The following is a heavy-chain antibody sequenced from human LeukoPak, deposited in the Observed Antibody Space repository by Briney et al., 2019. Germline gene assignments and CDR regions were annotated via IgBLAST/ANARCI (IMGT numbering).Heavy chain of an antibody. CDR2: IIPIFGTA. Sequence: ASVKVSCTASGGTFSSYAISWVRQAPGQGLEWMGGIIPIFGTANYAQEFQGRVTITTDESTSTAYMELSSLRSEDTAVYYCARAPPAEMGPFDPWGQGTLVTVSS. CDR3: ARAPPAEMGPFDP. D-gene: IGHD5-24*01. J-gene: IGHJ5*02. V-gene: IGHV1-69*05. CDR1: GGTFSSYA.